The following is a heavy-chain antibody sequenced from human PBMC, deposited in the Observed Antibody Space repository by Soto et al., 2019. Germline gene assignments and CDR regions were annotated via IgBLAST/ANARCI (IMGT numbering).Heavy chain of an antibody. CDR1: GFTFSSYA. J-gene: IGHJ1*01. CDR2: ISGSGGST. V-gene: IGHV3-23*01. CDR3: AKVKSGGPYYYDSSGYYYFQH. D-gene: IGHD3-22*01. Sequence: GGSLRLSCAASGFTFSSYAMSWVRQAPGKGLEWVSAISGSGGSTYYADSVKGRFTIARDNSENTLYLQMNSLRAEDTAVYYCAKVKSGGPYYYDSSGYYYFQHWGQGTLVTVSS.